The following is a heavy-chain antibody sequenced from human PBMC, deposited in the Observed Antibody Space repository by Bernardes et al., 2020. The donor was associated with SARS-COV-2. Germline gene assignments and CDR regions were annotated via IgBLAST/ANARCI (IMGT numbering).Heavy chain of an antibody. CDR3: AKSMLLYYDFWSDYSQRGYYFDY. Sequence: SETLSLTCTVSGGSISSSNWWSWVRQPPGKGLEWIGEIYHSGSTNYNPSLQSRVTISLDKSKNEFALQMSSVTAADTAVYYCAKSMLLYYDFWSDYSQRGYYFDYWGQGTLVTVSS. J-gene: IGHJ4*02. D-gene: IGHD3-3*01. V-gene: IGHV4-4*02. CDR1: GGSISSSNW. CDR2: IYHSGST.